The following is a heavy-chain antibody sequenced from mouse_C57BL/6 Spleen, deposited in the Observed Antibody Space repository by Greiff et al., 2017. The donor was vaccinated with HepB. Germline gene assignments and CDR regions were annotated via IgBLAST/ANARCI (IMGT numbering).Heavy chain of an antibody. D-gene: IGHD1-1*01. J-gene: IGHJ2*01. CDR2: ISSGSSTI. V-gene: IGHV5-17*01. CDR1: GFTFSDYG. Sequence: EVQVVESGGGLVKPGGSLKLSCAASGFTFSDYGMHWVRQAPEKGLEWVAYISSGSSTIYYADTVKGRFTISRDNAKNTLFLQMTRLRSEDTAMYYCARPHYYGSSYEYYFDYWGQGTTLTVSS. CDR3: ARPHYYGSSYEYYFDY.